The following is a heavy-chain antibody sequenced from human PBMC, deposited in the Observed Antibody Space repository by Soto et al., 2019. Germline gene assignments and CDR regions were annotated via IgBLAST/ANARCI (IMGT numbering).Heavy chain of an antibody. Sequence: PSETLSLTCTVSGGSISSYYWSWIRQPPGKGLEWIGYIYYSGSTYYNPSLKSRVTMSVDTSKNQFSLKLSSVTAADTAVYYCAGEERDYLDSSGSLDYWGQGTLVTVSS. J-gene: IGHJ4*02. CDR2: IYYSGST. V-gene: IGHV4-59*12. D-gene: IGHD3-22*01. CDR1: GGSISSYY. CDR3: AGEERDYLDSSGSLDY.